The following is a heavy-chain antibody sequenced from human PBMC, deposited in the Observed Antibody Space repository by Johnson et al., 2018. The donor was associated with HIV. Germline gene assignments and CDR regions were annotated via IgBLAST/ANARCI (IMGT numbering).Heavy chain of an antibody. Sequence: VLLVESGGGLVQPGGSLRLSCAASGFTVSSNYMNWVRQAPGKGLEWVSVFYSGGSTYYADSVKGRFTISRDNSKNTVYLQMSSLRGEDTAIYYCARKGDAFDIWGQGTKVTVSA. V-gene: IGHV3-66*01. CDR3: ARKGDAFDI. J-gene: IGHJ3*02. CDR2: FYSGGST. CDR1: GFTVSSNY.